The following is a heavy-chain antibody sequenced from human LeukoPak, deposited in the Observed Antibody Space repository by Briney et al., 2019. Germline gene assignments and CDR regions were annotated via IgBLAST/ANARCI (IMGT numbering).Heavy chain of an antibody. Sequence: PSETLSLTCTVSRGSMTNYYWSWIRQPPGKGLESIGYVYYTGNTRYDPSLPSRVIISVDTSRNQFSLRLYSVTAADTAVYYCARLLPNTLPGLPYNYHYLDVWGKGTTVTVSS. V-gene: IGHV4-59*01. CDR1: RGSMTNYY. J-gene: IGHJ6*03. CDR3: ARLLPNTLPGLPYNYHYLDV. D-gene: IGHD2-15*01. CDR2: VYYTGNT.